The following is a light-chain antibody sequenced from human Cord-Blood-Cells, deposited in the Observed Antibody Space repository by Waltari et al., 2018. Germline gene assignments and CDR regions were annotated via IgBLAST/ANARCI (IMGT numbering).Light chain of an antibody. J-gene: IGKJ5*01. CDR2: LGS. CDR3: MQALQTPGT. V-gene: IGKV2-28*01. Sequence: DIVMTQSPLSLPVTPGEPASISCRSSQSLLHSNVYNYLDWYLQKPVQSPQLLIYLGSNRASGVPDRFSGSGSGTDFTLKISRVEAEDVGVYYCMQALQTPGTFGQGTRLEIK. CDR1: QSLLHSNVYNY.